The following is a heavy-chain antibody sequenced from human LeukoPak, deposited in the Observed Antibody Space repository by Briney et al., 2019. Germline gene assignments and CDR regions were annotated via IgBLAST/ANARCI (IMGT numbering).Heavy chain of an antibody. V-gene: IGHV4-30-4*08. D-gene: IGHD4-23*01. J-gene: IGHJ4*02. Sequence: SETLSLTCTVSGGSISSGDYYWSWIRQPPGKGLEWIGYIYYSGSTYYNPSLKSRVTISVDTSKNQFSLKLSSVTAADTAVYYCAGSLDYGGNPALDYWGQGTLATVSS. CDR1: GGSISSGDYY. CDR3: AGSLDYGGNPALDY. CDR2: IYYSGST.